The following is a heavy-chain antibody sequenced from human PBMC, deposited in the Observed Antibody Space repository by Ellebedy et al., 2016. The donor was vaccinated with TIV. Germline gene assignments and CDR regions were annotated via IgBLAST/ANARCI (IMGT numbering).Heavy chain of an antibody. J-gene: IGHJ4*02. CDR2: TKDKANSYTT. CDR1: GFSFSDHY. V-gene: IGHV3-72*01. Sequence: GESLKISCAASGFSFSDHYMNWVRQAPGKGLEWVGRTKDKANSYTTEYAASVKGRFTISRDVSKNSVYLQMNTLKTEDTAAYYCAREGYSSGPDFDYWGQGTLVIVSS. CDR3: AREGYSSGPDFDY. D-gene: IGHD3-22*01.